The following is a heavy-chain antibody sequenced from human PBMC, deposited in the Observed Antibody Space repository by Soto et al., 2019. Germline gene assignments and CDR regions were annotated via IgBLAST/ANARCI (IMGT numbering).Heavy chain of an antibody. CDR1: GGSISSCYYY. V-gene: IGHV4-30-4*01. CDR3: ARSALYGMDV. CDR2: IYYRGNT. Sequence: PAETLALGFSVSGGSISSCYYYWSWIRQPPGKVLEWIGNIYYRGNTYYNPSIKSRLIISIDTSKNQFYLKVGSGTAADTAVYYCARSALYGMDVCGQGTTVT. J-gene: IGHJ6*02.